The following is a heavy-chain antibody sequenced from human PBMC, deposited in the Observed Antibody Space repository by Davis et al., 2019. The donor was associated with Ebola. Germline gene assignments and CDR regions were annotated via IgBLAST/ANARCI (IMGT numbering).Heavy chain of an antibody. Sequence: PGGSLRLSCAASGFTFSSYGMHWVRQAPGKGLEWVAVISYDGSNKYYADSVKGRFTISRDNAKNSLYLQMNSLRDEDTAVYYCARDYLAAILFDGMDVWGKGTTVTVSS. CDR1: GFTFSSYG. CDR2: ISYDGSNK. J-gene: IGHJ6*04. D-gene: IGHD6-13*01. CDR3: ARDYLAAILFDGMDV. V-gene: IGHV3-30*03.